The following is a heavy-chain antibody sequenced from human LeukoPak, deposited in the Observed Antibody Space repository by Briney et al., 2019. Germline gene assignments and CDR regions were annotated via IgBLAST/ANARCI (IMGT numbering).Heavy chain of an antibody. CDR3: AREDYGDYMLAPDY. J-gene: IGHJ4*02. CDR1: GFTFSSYS. D-gene: IGHD4-17*01. V-gene: IGHV3-21*01. Sequence: TPGGSLRLSCAASGFTFSSYSMNWVRQAPGKGLEWVSSISSSSSYIYYADSVKGRFTISRDNAKNSLYLQMNSLRAEDTAVYYCAREDYGDYMLAPDYWGQGTLVTVSS. CDR2: ISSSSSYI.